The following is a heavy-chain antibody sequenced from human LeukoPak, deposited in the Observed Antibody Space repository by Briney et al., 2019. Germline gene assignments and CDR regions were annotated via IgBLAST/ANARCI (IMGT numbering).Heavy chain of an antibody. CDR2: ISGSGGST. V-gene: IGHV3-23*01. Sequence: GGSLRLSCAASGFTFSSYAMSWVRQAPGKGLEWVSAISGSGGSTYYADSVKGRFTISRDNSKNTLYLQMNSLRAGDTAVYYCAKRGAHDYGDYYYYGMDVWGQGTTVTVSS. D-gene: IGHD4-17*01. CDR3: AKRGAHDYGDYYYYGMDV. CDR1: GFTFSSYA. J-gene: IGHJ6*02.